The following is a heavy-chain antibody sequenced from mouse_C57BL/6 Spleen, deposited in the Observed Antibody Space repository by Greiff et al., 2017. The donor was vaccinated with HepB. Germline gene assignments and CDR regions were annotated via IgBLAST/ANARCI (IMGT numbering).Heavy chain of an antibody. CDR2: ISYSGST. D-gene: IGHD1-1*01. J-gene: IGHJ1*03. Sequence: EVQLQQSGPGMVKPSQSLSLTCTVTGYSITSGYDWHWIRHFPGNKLEWMGYISYSGSTNYNPSLKSRISITHDTSKNHFFLKLNSLTTEDTATYYCARAPYYYGSSYGYFDVWGTGTTVTVSS. V-gene: IGHV3-1*01. CDR3: ARAPYYYGSSYGYFDV. CDR1: GYSITSGYD.